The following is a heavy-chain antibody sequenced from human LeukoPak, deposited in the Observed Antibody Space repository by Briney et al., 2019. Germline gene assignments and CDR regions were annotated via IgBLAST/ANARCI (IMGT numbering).Heavy chain of an antibody. CDR2: IKQDGSEK. D-gene: IGHD3-22*01. V-gene: IGHV3-7*01. CDR3: ARDTTYYYDSSGPPHFQH. CDR1: EFTFSSYW. J-gene: IGHJ1*01. Sequence: GGSLRLSCAASEFTFSSYWMSWVRQAPGKGLEWVANIKQDGSEKYYVDSVKGRFTISRDNSKNTLYLQMNSLRAEDTAVYYCARDTTYYYDSSGPPHFQHWGQGTLVTVSS.